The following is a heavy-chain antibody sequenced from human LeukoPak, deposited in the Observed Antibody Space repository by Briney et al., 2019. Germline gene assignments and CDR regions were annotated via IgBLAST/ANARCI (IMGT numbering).Heavy chain of an antibody. CDR1: GFTFSSYE. J-gene: IGHJ6*02. Sequence: GGSLRLSCAASGFTFSSYEMNWVRQAPGKGLEWVSYISSTSGSTIYYADSVKGRFTISRDNAKNSLYLQMNSLRAEDTAVYYCARDLGQLVDLINYGMDVWGQGTTVTVSS. V-gene: IGHV3-48*03. CDR2: ISSTSGSTI. CDR3: ARDLGQLVDLINYGMDV. D-gene: IGHD6-13*01.